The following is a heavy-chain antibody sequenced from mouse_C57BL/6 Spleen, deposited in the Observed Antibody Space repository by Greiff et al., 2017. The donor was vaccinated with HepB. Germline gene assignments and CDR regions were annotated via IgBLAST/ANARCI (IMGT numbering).Heavy chain of an antibody. CDR2: ISYDGSN. D-gene: IGHD1-1*01. CDR1: GYSITSGYY. Sequence: VQLKESGPGLVKPSQSLSLTCSVTGYSITSGYYWNWIRQFPGNKLEWMGYISYDGSNNYNPSLKNRISITRDTSKNQFFLKLNSVTTEDTATYYCARGVFYYGSSYGAMDYWGQGTSVTVAS. V-gene: IGHV3-6*01. CDR3: ARGVFYYGSSYGAMDY. J-gene: IGHJ4*01.